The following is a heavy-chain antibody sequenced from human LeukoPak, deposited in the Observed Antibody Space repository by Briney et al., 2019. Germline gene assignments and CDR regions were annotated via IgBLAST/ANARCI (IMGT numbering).Heavy chain of an antibody. CDR1: GFTFRNYA. Sequence: TGGSLRLSCAASGFTFRNYAIHWVRQALGKGLEWVAVISSDGTNKNYADSVKGRFTISRDKAKNTVYLQVNSLRSEDTAVYYCARDPVTTWGYFDYWGQGTLVTVSS. CDR3: ARDPVTTWGYFDY. D-gene: IGHD4-17*01. V-gene: IGHV3-30-3*01. CDR2: ISSDGTNK. J-gene: IGHJ4*02.